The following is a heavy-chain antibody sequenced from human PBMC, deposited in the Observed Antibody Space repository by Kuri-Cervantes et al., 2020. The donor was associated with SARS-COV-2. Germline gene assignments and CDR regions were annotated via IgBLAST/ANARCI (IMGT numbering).Heavy chain of an antibody. CDR2: INPNSGGT. J-gene: IGHJ6*02. CDR3: ASGELLGPGPLTPRFGYYGMDV. CDR1: GYTFTSYY. Sequence: ASVKVSCKASGYTFTSYYMHWVRQAPGQGLEWMGRINPNSGGTNYAQKFQGRVTMTRDTSISTAYMELSSLRSEDTAVYYCASGELLGPGPLTPRFGYYGMDVWGQGTTVTVSS. D-gene: IGHD3-10*01. V-gene: IGHV1-2*06.